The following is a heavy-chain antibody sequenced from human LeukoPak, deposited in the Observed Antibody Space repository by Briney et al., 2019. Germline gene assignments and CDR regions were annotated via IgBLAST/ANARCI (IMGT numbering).Heavy chain of an antibody. CDR3: AKDMSSAVAAPPGWLDP. J-gene: IGHJ5*02. Sequence: KTGGSLRLSCAASGFTFSDYYMSWIRQAPGKGLEWVSYISSSGSTIYYADSVKGRFTISRDNAKNSLYLQMNSLRPEDTAFYYCAKDMSSAVAAPPGWLDPWGQGTLVTVSS. D-gene: IGHD6-6*01. CDR2: ISSSGSTI. V-gene: IGHV3-11*01. CDR1: GFTFSDYY.